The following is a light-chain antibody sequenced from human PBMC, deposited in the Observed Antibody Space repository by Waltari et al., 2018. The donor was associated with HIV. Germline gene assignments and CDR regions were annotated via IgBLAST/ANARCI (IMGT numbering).Light chain of an antibody. CDR2: DVS. Sequence: QSALTQPRSVSASPGQTVTISSTASRIAVGGYTYVSWYRQYPGKAPKLMIYDVSKRPSGVPDRFSGSKSVNTASLTISGLQAEDEADYYCCSYAGSSYVFGTGTKVTVL. V-gene: IGLV2-11*01. CDR3: CSYAGSSYV. CDR1: RIAVGGYTY. J-gene: IGLJ1*01.